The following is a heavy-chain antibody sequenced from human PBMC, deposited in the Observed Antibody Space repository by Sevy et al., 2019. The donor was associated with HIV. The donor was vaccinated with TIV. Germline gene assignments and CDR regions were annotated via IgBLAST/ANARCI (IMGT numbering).Heavy chain of an antibody. CDR1: GGSITSKNYF. D-gene: IGHD5-18*01. J-gene: IGHJ4*02. CDR2: IYHSGST. CDR3: ARHSFKHGYRPHYFDY. V-gene: IGHV4-39*01. Sequence: SETLSLTCSVSGGSITSKNYFWAWIRQSRGKGLEWIGSIYHSGSTYHSPSLQSRVGISVDTSRRHFSLKLSSVTATDTAVYYCARHSFKHGYRPHYFDYWSQGTLVTVSS.